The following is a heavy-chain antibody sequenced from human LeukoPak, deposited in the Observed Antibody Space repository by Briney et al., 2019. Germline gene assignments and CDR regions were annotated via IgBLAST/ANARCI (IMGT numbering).Heavy chain of an antibody. V-gene: IGHV3-7*01. Sequence: RGRSLRLSCAACGFTLSSYWLSWVREAPGRGLEWVANIKQDGSEKYYEDSVKGRFTISRDNAKNSLYLQINSLRAEDTAVYYCARDSGGLGEGSAQDAFDIWGQGTMVTVSS. D-gene: IGHD3-16*01. CDR1: GFTLSSYW. CDR2: IKQDGSEK. CDR3: ARDSGGLGEGSAQDAFDI. J-gene: IGHJ3*02.